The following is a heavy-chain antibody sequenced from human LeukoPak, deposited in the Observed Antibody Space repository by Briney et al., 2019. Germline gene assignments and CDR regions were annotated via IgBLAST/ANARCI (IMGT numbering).Heavy chain of an antibody. Sequence: SETLSLTCTVSGGSIRSSYYYWGWIRQPPGKGLEWIGSIYYSGSTYYNPSLKSRVTISVDTSKNQFSLKLSSVTAADTAVCYCARDSTTGFDCWGQGTLVTVSS. J-gene: IGHJ4*02. CDR1: GGSIRSSYYY. D-gene: IGHD1-1*01. CDR2: IYYSGST. CDR3: ARDSTTGFDC. V-gene: IGHV4-39*02.